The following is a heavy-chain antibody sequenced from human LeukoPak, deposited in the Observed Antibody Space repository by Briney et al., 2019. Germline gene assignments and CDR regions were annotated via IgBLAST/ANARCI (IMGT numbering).Heavy chain of an antibody. Sequence: GGSLRLSCAASGFSFSRYAMSWVRQAPGKGLEWVSAITDSGGDTYHADSVKGRFTISRDNSKNTLFLQMNSLRVEDTAVYYCAKGSSSSRSYYFDYWGQGTLVTVSS. V-gene: IGHV3-23*01. CDR2: ITDSGGDT. CDR3: AKGSSSSRSYYFDY. D-gene: IGHD6-6*01. J-gene: IGHJ4*02. CDR1: GFSFSRYA.